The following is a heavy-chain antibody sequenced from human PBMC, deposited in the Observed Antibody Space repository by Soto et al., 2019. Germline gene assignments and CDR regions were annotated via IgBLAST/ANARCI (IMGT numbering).Heavy chain of an antibody. CDR2: IYYSGST. D-gene: IGHD4-4*01. V-gene: IGHV4-39*02. Sequence: SETLSLTCTVSGGSISSSSYYWGWIRQPPGKGLEWIGSIYYSGSTYYNPSLKSRVTVSVDTSKNQFSLKLSSVTAADTAVYSCAKDRLQSSFMTRGYGMDVRGQGTTVNASS. CDR1: GGSISSSSYY. CDR3: AKDRLQSSFMTRGYGMDV. J-gene: IGHJ6*02.